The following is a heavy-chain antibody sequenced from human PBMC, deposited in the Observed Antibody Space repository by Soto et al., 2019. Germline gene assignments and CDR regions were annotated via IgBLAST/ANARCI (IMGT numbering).Heavy chain of an antibody. Sequence: QVQLVESGGGVVQPGRSLRLSCAASGFTFSSYALPWVRQAPGKGLGGGAVISYDGNNKYYADSVKGRFTISRDNSKNTLYLQMNSLRAEDTAVYYCARAGCDGGSCYTLVGLRYGMDVWGQGTTVTVSS. CDR3: ARAGCDGGSCYTLVGLRYGMDV. V-gene: IGHV3-30-3*01. CDR2: ISYDGNNK. CDR1: GFTFSSYA. D-gene: IGHD2-15*01. J-gene: IGHJ6*02.